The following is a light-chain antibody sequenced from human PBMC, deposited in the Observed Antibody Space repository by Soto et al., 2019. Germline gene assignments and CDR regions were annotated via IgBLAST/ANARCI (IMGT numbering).Light chain of an antibody. J-gene: IGLJ1*01. CDR1: STDVGGYIF. CDR3: CSYAGRDTLYV. Sequence: QSVLTQPRSVSGSPGQSVTISCTGTSTDVGGYIFVSWYQQHPGKVPKLILYDVSKRLLGVPVRFSGSKFGNTASLTISGLQAEDEADYYCCSYAGRDTLYVFGSGTKVTVL. CDR2: DVS. V-gene: IGLV2-11*01.